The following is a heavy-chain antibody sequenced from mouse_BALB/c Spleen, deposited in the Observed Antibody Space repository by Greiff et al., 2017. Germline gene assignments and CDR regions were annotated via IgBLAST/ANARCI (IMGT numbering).Heavy chain of an antibody. V-gene: IGHV2-9*02. CDR3: ATIYYDYDGDAMDY. Sequence: VQVVESGPGLVAPSQSLSITCTVSGFSLTSYGVHWVRQPPGKGLEWLGVIWAGGSTNYNSALMSRLSISKDNSKSQVFLKMNSLQTDDTAMYYCATIYYDYDGDAMDYWGQGTSVTVSS. CDR1: GFSLTSYG. J-gene: IGHJ4*01. D-gene: IGHD2-4*01. CDR2: IWAGGST.